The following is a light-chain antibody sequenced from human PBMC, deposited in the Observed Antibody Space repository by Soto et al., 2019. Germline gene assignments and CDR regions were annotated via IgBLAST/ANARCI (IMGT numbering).Light chain of an antibody. CDR2: GAS. J-gene: IGKJ4*01. CDR3: QHYNKGPQLT. V-gene: IGKV3-15*01. Sequence: EIVMTQSPATLSVAPGERATLSCRASQTIGTNLAWYQQKPGQPPRLLFFGASTRAAGVPARFSGSGSGTEFTLTISSLQSEDFAAYYCQHYNKGPQLTFGGGTKVDIK. CDR1: QTIGTN.